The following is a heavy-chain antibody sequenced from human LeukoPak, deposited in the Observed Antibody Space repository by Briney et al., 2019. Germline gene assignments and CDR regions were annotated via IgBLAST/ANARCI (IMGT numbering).Heavy chain of an antibody. CDR1: GYTLTEVS. J-gene: IGHJ4*02. CDR3: ATLGDISGYYLRDY. CDR2: INPNSGGT. D-gene: IGHD3-22*01. V-gene: IGHV1-2*02. Sequence: ASVKVSCKVSGYTLTEVSIHWVRQAPGQGLQWMGWINPNSGGTNYAQEFEGRVTMTRDTSISTAYMELSGLRSDDTAIYYCATLGDISGYYLRDYWGQGTLVTVSS.